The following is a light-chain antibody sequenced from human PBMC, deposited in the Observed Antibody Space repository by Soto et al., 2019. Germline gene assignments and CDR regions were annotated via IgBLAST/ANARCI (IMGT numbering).Light chain of an antibody. CDR1: QSVSSNF. CDR3: QQYGSSLPT. V-gene: IGKV3-20*01. Sequence: EIVLAQSPGTLSLSPGEGATLSCRASQSVSSNFLAWYQKKPGQAPRLLIYGASSRATGIPDRFSGSGSGTDFTLTISRLEPEDFAVYYCQQYGSSLPTFGQGTRLDIK. J-gene: IGKJ5*01. CDR2: GAS.